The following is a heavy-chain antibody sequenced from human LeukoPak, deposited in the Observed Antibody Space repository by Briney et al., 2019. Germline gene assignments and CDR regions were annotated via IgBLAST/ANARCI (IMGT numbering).Heavy chain of an antibody. J-gene: IGHJ6*03. Sequence: SETLSLTCTVSGGSISSYYRSWIRQPPGKGLEWIGYIYYSGSTNYNPSLKSRVTISVDTSKNQFSLKLSSVTAADTAVYYCARGPGDYGYYYYYMDVWGKGTTVTISS. CDR2: IYYSGST. CDR1: GGSISSYY. V-gene: IGHV4-59*01. D-gene: IGHD4-17*01. CDR3: ARGPGDYGYYYYYMDV.